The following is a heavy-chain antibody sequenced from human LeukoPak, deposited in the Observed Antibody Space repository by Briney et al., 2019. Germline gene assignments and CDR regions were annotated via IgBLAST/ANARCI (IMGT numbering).Heavy chain of an antibody. CDR1: GYTFTSYG. Sequence: ASVKVSCKASGYTFTSYGISWVRQAPGQGLEWMGWISAYNGNTNYAQKLQGRVNMTTDTSTSTAYMELRSLRSDDTAVYYCARDGGYYDSSGYPHFDYWGQGTLVTVSS. J-gene: IGHJ4*02. D-gene: IGHD3-22*01. V-gene: IGHV1-18*01. CDR2: ISAYNGNT. CDR3: ARDGGYYDSSGYPHFDY.